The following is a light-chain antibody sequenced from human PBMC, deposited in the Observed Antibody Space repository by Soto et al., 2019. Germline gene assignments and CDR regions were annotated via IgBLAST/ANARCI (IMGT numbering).Light chain of an antibody. CDR3: QQYGSSPWT. CDR1: QSLSSSY. Sequence: EIVLTQSPGTLSLSPGERATLSCRASQSLSSSYLAWYQRKPGQAPRLLIYAASSRAAVIPDRFSGSGSGTDFTLTISRLEPEDFAVYYCQQYGSSPWTFGQGTKVEIK. J-gene: IGKJ1*01. CDR2: AAS. V-gene: IGKV3-20*01.